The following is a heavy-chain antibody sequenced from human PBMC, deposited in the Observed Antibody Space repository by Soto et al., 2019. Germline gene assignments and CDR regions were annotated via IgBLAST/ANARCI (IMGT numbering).Heavy chain of an antibody. J-gene: IGHJ4*02. CDR3: ARDSLSGYYFDF. V-gene: IGHV4-30-2*06. D-gene: IGHD3-22*01. Sequence: QLQLQESGSGLVKPSQTLSLTCVVSGDSISSGGYSWNWIRQSPGKGLEWIGHTYHSGGTLYNPSLDSRVTISVDKSKNPFSLRLTSVTAADTAVYYCARDSLSGYYFDFWGQGTLVTVSS. CDR1: GDSISSGGYS. CDR2: TYHSGGT.